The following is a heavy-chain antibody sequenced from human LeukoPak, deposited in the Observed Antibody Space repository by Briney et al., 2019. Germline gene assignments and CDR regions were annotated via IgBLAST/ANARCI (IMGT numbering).Heavy chain of an antibody. CDR2: ISTYNDDR. CDR1: GGTFSSYA. J-gene: IGHJ4*02. Sequence: GASVKVSCKASGGTFSSYAISWVRQAPGQGLEWMGWISTYNDDRNYAQNLQGRVTMTTDTSTNTAYMDLRSLRSDDTAVYYCARSRSHILTTPDYWGQGTLVTVSS. D-gene: IGHD1-1*01. CDR3: ARSRSHILTTPDY. V-gene: IGHV1-18*01.